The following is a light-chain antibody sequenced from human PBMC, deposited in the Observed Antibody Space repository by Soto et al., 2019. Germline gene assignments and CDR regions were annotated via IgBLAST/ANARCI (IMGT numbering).Light chain of an antibody. J-gene: IGKJ5*01. CDR3: QQYGSSIP. CDR1: QSVNSN. V-gene: IGKV3-15*01. CDR2: GAS. Sequence: ETVMTQSPATLSVSPGERATLSCRASQSVNSNLAWYQQKLGQAPRVLIYGASTRATGIPARFSGSGSGTEFILTISRLEPEDFAVYYCQQYGSSIPFGQGTRLEIK.